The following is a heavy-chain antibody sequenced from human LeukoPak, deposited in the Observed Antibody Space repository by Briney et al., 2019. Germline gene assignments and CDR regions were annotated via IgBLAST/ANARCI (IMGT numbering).Heavy chain of an antibody. D-gene: IGHD6-19*01. CDR2: IYTSGST. J-gene: IGHJ6*03. V-gene: IGHV4-4*07. Sequence: PSETLSLTCTVSGGSISSYYWSWIRQPAGKGLEWIGRIYTSGSTNYNPSLKSRVTMSVDTSKNQFSLKLSSVTAADTAVYYCARGTAVAGTQFPYYYYYMDVWGKGTTVTVSS. CDR3: ARGTAVAGTQFPYYYYYMDV. CDR1: GGSISSYY.